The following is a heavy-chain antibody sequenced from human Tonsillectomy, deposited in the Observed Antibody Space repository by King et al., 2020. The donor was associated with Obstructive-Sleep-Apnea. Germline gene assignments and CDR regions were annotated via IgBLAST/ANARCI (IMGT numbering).Heavy chain of an antibody. V-gene: IGHV3-48*01. CDR3: ARDRGAAAGTYYYDYGMDV. CDR2: MSSFSTTI. J-gene: IGHJ6*02. Sequence: VQLVESGVGLVQPGGSLRLSCAASGFIFSTYSMNWVRQAPGKGLEWVAYMSSFSTTILYASSGKGRFTIYRDNAKNSLFLRMNSPSAEDTAVYYCARDRGAAAGTYYYDYGMDVWGQGTTVTVPS. D-gene: IGHD6-13*01. CDR1: GFIFSTYS.